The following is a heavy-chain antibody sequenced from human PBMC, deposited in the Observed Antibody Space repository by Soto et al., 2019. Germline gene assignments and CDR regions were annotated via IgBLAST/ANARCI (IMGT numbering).Heavy chain of an antibody. D-gene: IGHD6-19*01. Sequence: QVELVESGGGVVQPGKSLRLSCAASGFVFGRYTMHWVRQAPGKGLEWVALVWYDGTKKYYADSVKGRFTISRDNSRNTMYLQMSSLRADDTAIYYCAGPGGLSGAIDFWGQGTLVTVSS. CDR2: VWYDGTKK. CDR1: GFVFGRYT. V-gene: IGHV3-33*01. J-gene: IGHJ4*02. CDR3: AGPGGLSGAIDF.